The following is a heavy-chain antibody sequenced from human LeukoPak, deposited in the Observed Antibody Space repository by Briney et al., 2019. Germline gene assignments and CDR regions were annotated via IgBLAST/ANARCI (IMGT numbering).Heavy chain of an antibody. J-gene: IGHJ4*02. CDR2: ISGSGGST. CDR3: AKDWFGELFVDY. CDR1: GFTCSSYA. V-gene: IGHV3-23*01. D-gene: IGHD3-10*01. Sequence: GGSLRLSCAASGFTCSSYAMSWVRQAPGKGLEWVSAISGSGGSTYYADSVKGRFTISRDNSKNTLYLQMNSLRAEDTAVYYCAKDWFGELFVDYWGQGTLVTVSS.